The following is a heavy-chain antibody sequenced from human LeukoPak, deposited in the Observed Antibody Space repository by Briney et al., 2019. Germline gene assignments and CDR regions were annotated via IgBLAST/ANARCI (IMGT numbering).Heavy chain of an antibody. CDR2: ISGSGGST. Sequence: QPGGSLILSCAASGFTFSSYAMSWVRQAPGKGLEWVSAISGSGGSTYYADSVKGRFTISRDNSKNALYLQMNSLRAEDTAVYYCVRTMVRGVISYYFDYWGQGTLVTVSS. V-gene: IGHV3-23*01. D-gene: IGHD3-10*01. J-gene: IGHJ4*02. CDR1: GFTFSSYA. CDR3: VRTMVRGVISYYFDY.